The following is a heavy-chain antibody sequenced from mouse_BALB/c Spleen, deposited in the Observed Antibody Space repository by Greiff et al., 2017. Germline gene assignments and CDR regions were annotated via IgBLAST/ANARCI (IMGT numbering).Heavy chain of an antibody. J-gene: IGHJ3*01. D-gene: IGHD1-1*01. Sequence: VQLQQSGAELVKPGASVKLSCTASGFNIKDTYMHWVKQRPEQGLEWIGRIDPANGNTKYDPKFQGKATIPADTSSHTAYLQLGSLTPEDTAVYDSSVPRVLLRGFADWCQGTVVTVAA. CDR2: IDPANGNT. CDR1: GFNIKDTY. CDR3: SVPRVLLRGFAD. V-gene: IGHV14-3*02.